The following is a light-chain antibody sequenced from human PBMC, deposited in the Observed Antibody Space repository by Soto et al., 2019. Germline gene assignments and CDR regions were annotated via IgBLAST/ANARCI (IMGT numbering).Light chain of an antibody. CDR3: QQYKTWLT. J-gene: IGKJ4*01. V-gene: IGKV3-15*01. CDR1: RSVDYN. Sequence: EVVLTQSPATLSVSPGERVTLSCRAIRSVDYNLAWYQQKPGQAPRLLIYGVATRATGIPARFSGSASGTEFTLTISSLQSEDFAIYYCQQYKTWLTFGGGTKVEIK. CDR2: GVA.